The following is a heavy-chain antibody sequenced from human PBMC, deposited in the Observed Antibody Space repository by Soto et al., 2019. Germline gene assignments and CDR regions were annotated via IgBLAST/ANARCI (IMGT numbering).Heavy chain of an antibody. CDR2: IYYSGST. CDR3: ARARGYYDSSGYIDY. CDR1: GGSISSGDYY. D-gene: IGHD3-22*01. Sequence: PSETLSLTCTVSGGSISSGDYYWSWIRQPPGKGLEWIGYIYYSGSTYYNPSLKSRVTISVDTSKNQFSLKLSSVTAADTAVYYCARARGYYDSSGYIDYWGQGTLVTVSS. J-gene: IGHJ4*02. V-gene: IGHV4-30-4*01.